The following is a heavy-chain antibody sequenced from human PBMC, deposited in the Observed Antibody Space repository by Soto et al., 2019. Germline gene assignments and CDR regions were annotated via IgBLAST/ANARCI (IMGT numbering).Heavy chain of an antibody. Sequence: GGSLRLSCAASGFTFNNYAMSWVRQAPGKGLEWVSAISGSGRETYYADSFKGRFTISRDNSKSTLYLQMNSLRAEDTAVYYCARIYDFWSGYAGGYGMDVWGQGTTVTVSS. CDR3: ARIYDFWSGYAGGYGMDV. J-gene: IGHJ6*02. CDR1: GFTFNNYA. V-gene: IGHV3-23*01. D-gene: IGHD3-3*01. CDR2: ISGSGRET.